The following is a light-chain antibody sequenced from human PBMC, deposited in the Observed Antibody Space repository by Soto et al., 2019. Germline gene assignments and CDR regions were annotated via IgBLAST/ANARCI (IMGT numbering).Light chain of an antibody. J-gene: IGKJ1*01. CDR3: QQYSSYSPWL. CDR1: QRVNAW. V-gene: IGKV1-5*03. Sequence: DIQVAQSPSTLSASVGDRVTITCRASQRVNAWLAWYQQKPGTAPKLLIYKASTLDRGVSSRFSGSGSGTEFTLTISSLQPEDSATYYCQQYSSYSPWLFGQGTKVEI. CDR2: KAS.